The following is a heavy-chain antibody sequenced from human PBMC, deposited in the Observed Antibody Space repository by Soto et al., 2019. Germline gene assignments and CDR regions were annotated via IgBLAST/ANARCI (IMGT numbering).Heavy chain of an antibody. Sequence: GGSLRLSCAASGFTFSSYWMNWVRQAPGKGLEWVANIKQDGSEKYYVDSVKGRFTISRDNAKNSLYLQMNSLRAEDTAVYYCARAGARRYYDSSGYYYWGQGTLVTSPQ. J-gene: IGHJ4*02. D-gene: IGHD3-22*01. CDR1: GFTFSSYW. CDR2: IKQDGSEK. CDR3: ARAGARRYYDSSGYYY. V-gene: IGHV3-7*03.